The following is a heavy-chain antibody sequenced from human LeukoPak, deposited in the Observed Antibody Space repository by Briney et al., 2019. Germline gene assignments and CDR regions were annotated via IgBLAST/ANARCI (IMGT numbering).Heavy chain of an antibody. CDR3: AKDFPAYCGGDCYSPKPLDY. CDR2: ISYDGSNK. Sequence: GGSLRLSCAASGFTFSSYAMHWVRQAPGKGLEWVAVISYDGSNKYYADSVKGRFTISRDNSKNTLYLQMNSLRAEDTAVYYCAKDFPAYCGGDCYSPKPLDYWGQGTLVTVSS. CDR1: GFTFSSYA. V-gene: IGHV3-30*04. J-gene: IGHJ4*02. D-gene: IGHD2-21*02.